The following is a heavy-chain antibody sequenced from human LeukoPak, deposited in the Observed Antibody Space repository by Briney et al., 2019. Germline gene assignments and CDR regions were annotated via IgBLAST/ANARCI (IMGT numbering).Heavy chain of an antibody. CDR3: ARGRVKNDYGDYIDY. V-gene: IGHV3-33*01. D-gene: IGHD4-17*01. J-gene: IGHJ4*02. Sequence: GGSLRLSCAASGFTFSSYGMHWVRQAPGKGLEWVAVIWYDGSNKYYADSVKGRFTISRDNSRNTLYLQMNSLRAEDTAVYYCARGRVKNDYGDYIDYWGQGTLVTVSS. CDR2: IWYDGSNK. CDR1: GFTFSSYG.